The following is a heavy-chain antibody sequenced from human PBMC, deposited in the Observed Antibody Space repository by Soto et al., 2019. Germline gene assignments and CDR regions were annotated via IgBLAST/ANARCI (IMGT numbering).Heavy chain of an antibody. D-gene: IGHD6-6*01. V-gene: IGHV3-23*01. CDR1: GFRFSSYA. CDR2: ISASGGSA. CDR3: ASSSALWHGMDA. J-gene: IGHJ6*02. Sequence: GGSLRLSCAAPGFRFSSYAMSWVRQAPGQGPEWLSVISASGGSAYYADSVRGRFTISRDNSKNTLYLQMKSLGAEDTAVYYCASSSALWHGMDAWGQGTTVTVSS.